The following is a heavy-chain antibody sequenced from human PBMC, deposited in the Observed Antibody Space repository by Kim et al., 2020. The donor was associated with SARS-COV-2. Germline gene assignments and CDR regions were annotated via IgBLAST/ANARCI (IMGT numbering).Heavy chain of an antibody. J-gene: IGHJ6*02. CDR1: GGTFSSYA. Sequence: SVKVSCKASGGTFSSYAISWVRQAPGQGLEWMGGIIPIFGTANYAQKFQGRVTITADESTSTAYMELSSLRSEDTAVYYCALLPVGPRAARRLSGGMDVWGQGTTVTVSS. D-gene: IGHD6-6*01. V-gene: IGHV1-69*13. CDR2: IIPIFGTA. CDR3: ALLPVGPRAARRLSGGMDV.